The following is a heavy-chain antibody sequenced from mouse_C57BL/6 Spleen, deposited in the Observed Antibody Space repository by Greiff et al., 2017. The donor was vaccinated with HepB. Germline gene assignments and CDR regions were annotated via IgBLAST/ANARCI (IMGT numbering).Heavy chain of an antibody. D-gene: IGHD2-1*01. Sequence: EVKVVESGGGLVKPGGSLKLSCAASGFTFSSYAMSWVRQTPEKRLEWVATISDGGSYTYYPDNVKGRFTISRDNAKNNLYLQMSHLKSEDTAMYYCARIYYGNYSAMDYWGQGTSVTVSS. CDR2: ISDGGSYT. CDR1: GFTFSSYA. J-gene: IGHJ4*01. CDR3: ARIYYGNYSAMDY. V-gene: IGHV5-4*03.